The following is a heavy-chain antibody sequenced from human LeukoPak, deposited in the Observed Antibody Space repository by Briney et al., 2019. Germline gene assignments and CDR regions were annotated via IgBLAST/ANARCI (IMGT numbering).Heavy chain of an antibody. D-gene: IGHD6-19*01. Sequence: PGGSLRLSCAASGFTFSTSWMSWVRQAPGKGLEWVASIKPDGSEKYYVDSVKGRFTISRDNSKNTLYLQMNSLRAEDTAVYYCAKRAVAGVSGDYWGQGTLVTVSS. J-gene: IGHJ4*02. CDR3: AKRAVAGVSGDY. V-gene: IGHV3-7*01. CDR1: GFTFSTSW. CDR2: IKPDGSEK.